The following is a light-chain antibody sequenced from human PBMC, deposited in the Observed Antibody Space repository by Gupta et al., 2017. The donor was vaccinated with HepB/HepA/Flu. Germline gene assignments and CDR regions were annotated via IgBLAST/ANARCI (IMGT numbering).Light chain of an antibody. J-gene: IGLJ2*01. CDR2: GVT. V-gene: IGLV2-23*02. Sequence: QSALTQPASVSGSPGQSITISCTGTSSDVGGYNIVSWFQQYPGKAPKLIIYGVTKRPSGISSLFSGSKSGNTASLTISGLQSEDEADYFCCSYAGRSSAIFGGGTKLAVL. CDR1: SSDVGGYNI. CDR3: CSYAGRSSAI.